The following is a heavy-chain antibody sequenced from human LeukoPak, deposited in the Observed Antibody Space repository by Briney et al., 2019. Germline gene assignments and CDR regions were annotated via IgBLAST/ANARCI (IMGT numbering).Heavy chain of an antibody. CDR3: ARSGSYHWYFDY. CDR1: GFTFSSYN. V-gene: IGHV3-66*01. J-gene: IGHJ4*02. CDR2: IYSGGTI. D-gene: IGHD3-10*01. Sequence: PGGSLRLSCTASGFTFSSYNMNWVRQAPGKGLEWVSLIYSGGTIFYADSVKGRFTISRDNSNNTLYLQMNSLRAEDTAVYYCARSGSYHWYFDYWGQGTLVTVSS.